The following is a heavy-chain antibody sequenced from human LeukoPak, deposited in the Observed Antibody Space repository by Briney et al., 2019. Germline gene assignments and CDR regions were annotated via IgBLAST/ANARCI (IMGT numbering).Heavy chain of an antibody. CDR2: ISDRGGTT. Sequence: GGSLRLSCAASGFTFSSYAMAWVRQAPGKGLEWVSGISDRGGTTYYADSVEGRFTISRDNSKNTLYLQMNSLRAEDTAVYYCAKDRVDYGGWFDPWGQGTLVTVSS. CDR1: GFTFSSYA. D-gene: IGHD4-23*01. V-gene: IGHV3-23*01. CDR3: AKDRVDYGGWFDP. J-gene: IGHJ5*02.